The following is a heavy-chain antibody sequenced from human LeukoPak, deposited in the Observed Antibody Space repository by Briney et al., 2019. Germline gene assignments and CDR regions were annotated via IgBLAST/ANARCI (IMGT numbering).Heavy chain of an antibody. V-gene: IGHV4-59*01. Sequence: SETLSLTCTVSGVSISSYYWSWIRQPPGKGLEWIEYIYYSGSTNYNPSLKSRVTISVDTSKNQFSLKLSSVTAADTAVYYCARASSMDGMDVWGQGTTVTVSS. CDR2: IYYSGST. J-gene: IGHJ6*02. CDR1: GVSISSYY. D-gene: IGHD2-8*01. CDR3: ARASSMDGMDV.